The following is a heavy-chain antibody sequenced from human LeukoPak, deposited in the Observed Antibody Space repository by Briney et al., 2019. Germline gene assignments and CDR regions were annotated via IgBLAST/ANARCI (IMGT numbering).Heavy chain of an antibody. Sequence: GSSVKVSCKASGGTFSSYAMSWVRQAPGQGLEWMGRIIPILGIANYAQKFQGRVTITAGKSTSTAYMELSSLRSEDTAVYYCARAGAVAGTYDAFDIWGQGTMVTVSS. CDR2: IIPILGIA. J-gene: IGHJ3*02. V-gene: IGHV1-69*04. CDR3: ARAGAVAGTYDAFDI. D-gene: IGHD6-19*01. CDR1: GGTFSSYA.